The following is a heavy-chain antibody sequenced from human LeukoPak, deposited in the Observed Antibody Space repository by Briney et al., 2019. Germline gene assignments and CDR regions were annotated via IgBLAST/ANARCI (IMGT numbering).Heavy chain of an antibody. D-gene: IGHD2-2*03. CDR2: ANGYNGNT. CDR1: GYNFKSFG. Sequence: ASVKVSCKASGYNFKSFGISWVRQAPGQGLEWMGWANGYNGNTDYAQKVQGRVTMTTDTSTNTAYMELRSLTSDDTAVYYCARDGYCSSAGCHDYYMDVWGKGTTVTVSS. J-gene: IGHJ6*03. V-gene: IGHV1-18*01. CDR3: ARDGYCSSAGCHDYYMDV.